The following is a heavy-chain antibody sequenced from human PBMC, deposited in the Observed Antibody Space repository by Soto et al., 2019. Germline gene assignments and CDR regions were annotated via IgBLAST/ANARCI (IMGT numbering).Heavy chain of an antibody. CDR2: IYWDDDI. Sequence: QITLKDSVPTLMKPTQTLTLTCTLSRVSLTTNGVGVDWIRQPPGKALEWLALIYWDDDILYSPSLKNRITITKAISKNHVVLTVTNMDSVVTATYYCAPRRGGTSHGWGQGTLVTVSS. CDR1: RVSLTTNGVG. V-gene: IGHV2-5*02. J-gene: IGHJ4*01. CDR3: APRRGGTSHG. D-gene: IGHD3-16*01.